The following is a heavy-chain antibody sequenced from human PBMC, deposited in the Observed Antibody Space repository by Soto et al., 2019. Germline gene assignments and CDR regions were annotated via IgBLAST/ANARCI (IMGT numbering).Heavy chain of an antibody. D-gene: IGHD5-12*01. J-gene: IGHJ6*02. CDR1: GFTFSSYN. Sequence: EVQLVESGGGLVKPGGSLRLSCAASGFTFSSYNMNWVRQAPGKGLERVSSISSSSSYIYYADSVKGRFTISSDNAKNSLYLQMNSLRAEAPAVYSCAGTRRDGYNYYYYYYGMDVLGHLTTVTVCS. V-gene: IGHV3-21*01. CDR2: ISSSSSYI. CDR3: AGTRRDGYNYYYYYYGMDV.